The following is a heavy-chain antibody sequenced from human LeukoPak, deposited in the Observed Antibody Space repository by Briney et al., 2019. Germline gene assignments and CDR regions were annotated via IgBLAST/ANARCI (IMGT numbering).Heavy chain of an antibody. CDR2: ISSSASTT. V-gene: IGHV3-11*01. J-gene: IGHJ4*02. CDR1: GFTFSDYY. Sequence: GGSLRLSCAASGFTFSDYYMTWIRQAPGKGLEWVSYISSSASTTYYADSVKGRFTISRDNAKNSLYLQMNSLRAEDKAVYYCARDFNSQYHFDYWGQGTLVTVSS. CDR3: ARDFNSQYHFDY. D-gene: IGHD2-2*01.